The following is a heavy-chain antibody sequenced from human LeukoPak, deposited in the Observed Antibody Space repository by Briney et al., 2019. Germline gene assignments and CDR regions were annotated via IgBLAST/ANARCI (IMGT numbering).Heavy chain of an antibody. CDR2: TYYKSKWYT. V-gene: IGHV6-1*01. Sequence: SQTLSLTCAISGDSVSSNNAAWNWIRQPPSRGLEWLGRTYYKSKWYTDYAVSVISRITIIPDTSKNQFSLQLNSVTPEDTAIYYCTRAPWNDYVFDVWGQGTMVTVSS. D-gene: IGHD1-1*01. CDR1: GDSVSSNNAA. CDR3: TRAPWNDYVFDV. J-gene: IGHJ3*01.